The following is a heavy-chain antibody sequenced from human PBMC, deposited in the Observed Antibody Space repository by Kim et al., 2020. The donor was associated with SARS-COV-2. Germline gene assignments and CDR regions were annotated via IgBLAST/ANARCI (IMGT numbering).Heavy chain of an antibody. V-gene: IGHV5-51*01. J-gene: IGHJ6*03. Sequence: GESLKISCKGSGYSFTSYWIGWVRQMPGKGLEWMGIIYPGDSDTRYSPSFQGQVTISADKSISTAYLQWSSLKASDTAMYYCARLRDGGRWLVLLVGSAQYYYYYMGVWGKGTTVTVSS. CDR3: ARLRDGGRWLVLLVGSAQYYYYYMGV. CDR1: GYSFTSYW. CDR2: IYPGDSDT. D-gene: IGHD6-19*01.